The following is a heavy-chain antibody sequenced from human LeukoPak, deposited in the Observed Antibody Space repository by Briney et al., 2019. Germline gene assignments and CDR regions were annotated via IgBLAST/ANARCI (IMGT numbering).Heavy chain of an antibody. J-gene: IGHJ5*02. D-gene: IGHD5-18*01. CDR2: ISSSSSYI. CDR3: ARDGGTAMVTIRTFDP. V-gene: IGHV3-21*01. CDR1: GFTFSSYS. Sequence: GGSLRLSCAASGFTFSSYSMNWVRQAPGKGLEWVSSISSSSSYIYYADSVKGRFTISRDNAKNSLYLQMNSLRAEDTAVYYRARDGGTAMVTIRTFDPWGQGTLVTVSS.